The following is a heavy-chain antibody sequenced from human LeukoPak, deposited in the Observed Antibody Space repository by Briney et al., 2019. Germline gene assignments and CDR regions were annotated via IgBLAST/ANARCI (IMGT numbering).Heavy chain of an antibody. CDR2: ISYDGSNK. D-gene: IGHD5-18*01. Sequence: GGSLRLSCAASGFTFSSYAMHWVRQAPGKGLEWVAVISYDGSNKYYADSVKGRFTIYRDNSKNTLYMQVNSLRAEDTAVYYCAREPGRLDVDTAMVRYYYYGMDVWGQGTTVTVSS. CDR1: GFTFSSYA. V-gene: IGHV3-30*04. J-gene: IGHJ6*02. CDR3: AREPGRLDVDTAMVRYYYYGMDV.